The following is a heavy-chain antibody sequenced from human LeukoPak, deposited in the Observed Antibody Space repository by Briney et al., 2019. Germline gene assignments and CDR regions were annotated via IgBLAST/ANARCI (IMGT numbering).Heavy chain of an antibody. CDR3: ATSTAAAGTD. Sequence: GGSLRLSCVASGFTFSSYSMNWVRQAPGRGLEWVSSIITLSATYFYYVDSVKGRFTISRDNAKNSLYLQMNSLRAEDTAIYYCATSTAAAGTDWGQGTLVTVSS. CDR1: GFTFSSYS. D-gene: IGHD6-13*01. V-gene: IGHV3-21*04. J-gene: IGHJ4*02. CDR2: IITLSATYF.